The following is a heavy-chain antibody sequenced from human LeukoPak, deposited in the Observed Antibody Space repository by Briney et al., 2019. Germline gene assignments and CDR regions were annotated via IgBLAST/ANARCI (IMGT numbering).Heavy chain of an antibody. V-gene: IGHV3-48*03. CDR2: ISSSGSTI. J-gene: IGHJ3*02. D-gene: IGHD1-26*01. Sequence: GGSLRLSCAASGFTFSSYEMNWVRQAPGKVLEWVSYISSSGSTIYYADSVKGRFTISRDNAKNSLYLQMNSLRAEDTAVYYCARGLAQWDQPNIRAFDIWGQGTMVTVSS. CDR1: GFTFSSYE. CDR3: ARGLAQWDQPNIRAFDI.